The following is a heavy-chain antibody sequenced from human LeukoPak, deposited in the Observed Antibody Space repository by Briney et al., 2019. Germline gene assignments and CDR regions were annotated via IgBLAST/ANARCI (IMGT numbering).Heavy chain of an antibody. V-gene: IGHV4-59*12. D-gene: IGHD1-26*01. J-gene: IGHJ4*02. CDR2: IYYSGST. CDR3: ARDPSGANDY. CDR1: GGSISSYY. Sequence: SETLSLTCTVSGGSISSYYWSWIRQPPGKGLEWIGYIYYSGSTNYNPSLKSRVTISVDTSKNQFSLKLSSVTAADTAVYYCARDPSGANDYWGQGTLVTVSS.